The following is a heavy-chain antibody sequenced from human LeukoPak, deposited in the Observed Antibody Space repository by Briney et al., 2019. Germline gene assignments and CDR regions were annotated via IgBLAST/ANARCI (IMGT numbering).Heavy chain of an antibody. CDR2: NHYSGST. CDR3: ARNYYDGSGHYFSGFEI. V-gene: IGHV4-30-4*01. D-gene: IGHD3-22*01. CDR1: GGSISSGDYY. J-gene: IGHJ3*02. Sequence: PSETLSLTCTVSGGSISSGDYYWSWIRQPPGKGLEWIGYNHYSGSTYFNPSLKSRVTLSVDTSKNQLSLKLSSVTAANTAVYYCARNYYDGSGHYFSGFEIWGQGTMVTVSS.